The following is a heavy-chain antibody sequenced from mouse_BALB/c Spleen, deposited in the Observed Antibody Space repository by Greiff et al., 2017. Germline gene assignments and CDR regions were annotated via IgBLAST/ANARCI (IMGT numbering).Heavy chain of an antibody. CDR2: IWAGGST. D-gene: IGHD1-1*01. CDR1: GFSLTSYG. J-gene: IGHJ4*01. Sequence: QVQLKESGPGLVAPSQSLSITCTVSGFSLTSYGVHWVRQPPGKGLEWLGVIWAGGSTNYNSALMSRLSISKDNSKSQVFLKMNRLQTDDTAMYYCARVKSSSPDYVGAMDYWGQGTSVTVSS. V-gene: IGHV2-9*02. CDR3: ARVKSSSPDYVGAMDY.